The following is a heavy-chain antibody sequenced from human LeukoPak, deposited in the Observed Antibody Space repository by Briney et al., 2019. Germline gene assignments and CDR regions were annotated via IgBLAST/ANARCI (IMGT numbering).Heavy chain of an antibody. Sequence: ETLSLTCTVSGGSISNSDYYWGWIRQPPGKGLEWIGSISNNGNTYYNPSLKSRVTISVDTSKNQFSLKLSSVTAADTAVYYCARVPGATQIDYWGQGTLVTVSS. CDR1: GGSISNSDYY. J-gene: IGHJ4*02. CDR2: ISNNGNT. CDR3: ARVPGATQIDY. V-gene: IGHV4-39*01. D-gene: IGHD1-26*01.